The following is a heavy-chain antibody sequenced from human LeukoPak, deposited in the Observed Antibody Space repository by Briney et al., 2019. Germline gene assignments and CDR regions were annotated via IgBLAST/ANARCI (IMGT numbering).Heavy chain of an antibody. CDR1: GFTFSNAW. Sequence: GGSLRLSCAASGFTFSNAWMSWVRQAPGKGLEWVGRIKSKTDGGTTDYAAPVKGRFTISRDDSKNTLYLQMNSLKTEGTAVYYCTTEVAIAAAGTLFDYWGQGTLVTVSS. V-gene: IGHV3-15*01. D-gene: IGHD6-13*01. CDR3: TTEVAIAAAGTLFDY. CDR2: IKSKTDGGTT. J-gene: IGHJ4*02.